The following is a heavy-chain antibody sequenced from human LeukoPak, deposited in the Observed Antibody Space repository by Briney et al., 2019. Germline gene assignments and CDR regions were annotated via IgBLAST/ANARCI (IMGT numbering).Heavy chain of an antibody. CDR3: AILTFGGVIVRDY. V-gene: IGHV3-43*01. Sequence: QTGGSLRLSCAASGFTFDDYTMHWVRHAPGKGLEWVSLISWDGGSTYYADSVKGRFTISRDNSKNSLYLQMNSLRTEDTALYYCAILTFGGVIVRDYWGQGTLVTVSS. CDR1: GFTFDDYT. CDR2: ISWDGGST. D-gene: IGHD3-16*02. J-gene: IGHJ4*02.